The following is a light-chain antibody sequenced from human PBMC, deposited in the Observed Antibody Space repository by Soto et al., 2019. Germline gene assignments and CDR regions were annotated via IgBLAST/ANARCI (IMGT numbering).Light chain of an antibody. Sequence: QSALTQPASMSGSPGQSITISCTGTSSDVGGYNYVSWYQQHTGKAPKLMIYEVSNRPSGVSSRFSGSKSGNTASLTISGLQAEDEADYYCSSYTSSSTLVVFGGGTKLTVL. V-gene: IGLV2-14*01. J-gene: IGLJ2*01. CDR1: SSDVGGYNY. CDR3: SSYTSSSTLVV. CDR2: EVS.